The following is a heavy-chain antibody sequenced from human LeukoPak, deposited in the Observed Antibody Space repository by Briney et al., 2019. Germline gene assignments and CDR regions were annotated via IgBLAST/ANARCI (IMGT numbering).Heavy chain of an antibody. J-gene: IGHJ4*02. CDR3: VRHRSASDY. CDR2: ISPSSTYI. Sequence: PGGSLRLSCAASGFTFRDYTMSWVRQAPGKGLGWVSSISPSSTYIYYADSLKGRITISRDNAKNSLYLQMNSLRAEDTAVYYCVRHRSASDYWGQGALVTVSS. CDR1: GFTFRDYT. V-gene: IGHV3-21*01. D-gene: IGHD3-10*01.